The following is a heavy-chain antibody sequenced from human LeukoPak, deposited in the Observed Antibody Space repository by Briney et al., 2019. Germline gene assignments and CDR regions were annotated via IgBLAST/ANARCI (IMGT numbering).Heavy chain of an antibody. CDR1: GGSISSGDYY. D-gene: IGHD5-12*01. J-gene: IGHJ4*02. Sequence: SETLSLTCTVSGGSISSGDYYWSCIRQPPGKGLEWIGYIYYSGSTYYNPSLKSRVTISVDTSKNQFSLKLSSVTAADTAVYYCAREDIVATTDYWGQGTLVTVSS. CDR2: IYYSGST. V-gene: IGHV4-30-4*01. CDR3: AREDIVATTDY.